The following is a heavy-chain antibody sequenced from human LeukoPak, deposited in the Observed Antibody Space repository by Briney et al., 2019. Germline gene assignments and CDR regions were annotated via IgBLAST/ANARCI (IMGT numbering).Heavy chain of an antibody. J-gene: IGHJ4*02. V-gene: IGHV3-9*01. D-gene: IGHD6-19*01. CDR3: ARDEGPLWYSSGPPPDF. CDR2: ISWSSGSI. CDR1: GFTFDDYA. Sequence: PGGSLRLSCAASGFTFDDYAMHWVRQAPGKGLEWVSGISWSSGSIGYADSVKGRFTISRDNAKNSLYLQMNSLRAEDTAVYYCARDEGPLWYSSGPPPDFWGQGTLVTVSS.